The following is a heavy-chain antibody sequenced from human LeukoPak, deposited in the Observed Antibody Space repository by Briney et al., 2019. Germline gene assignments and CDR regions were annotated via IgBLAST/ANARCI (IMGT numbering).Heavy chain of an antibody. J-gene: IGHJ2*01. CDR1: GDSIINNW. D-gene: IGHD7-27*01. Sequence: SSETLSLTCAVSGDSIINNWWSWVRQSPGKGLEWIGQIFHRGIPNYNPSLESRVTMSIDKSNNQFSLKLNSVTAADTAVYYCAGHDWGVVYWYFDLWGRGTLVTVSS. CDR2: IFHRGIP. V-gene: IGHV4-4*02. CDR3: AGHDWGVVYWYFDL.